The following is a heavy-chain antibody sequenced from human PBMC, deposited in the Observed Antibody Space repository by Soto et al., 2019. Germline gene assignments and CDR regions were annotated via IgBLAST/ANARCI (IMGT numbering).Heavy chain of an antibody. CDR1: GGSISSGGYY. D-gene: IGHD2-2*01. Sequence: SETLSLTCTVSGGSISSGGYYWSWIRQHPGKGLEWIGYIYYSGSTYYNPSLKSRVTISVDTSKNQFSLKLSSVTAADTAVYYCARSGYCSSTSCQFNYYYYYGMDVWGQGTTVTVSS. J-gene: IGHJ6*02. V-gene: IGHV4-31*03. CDR3: ARSGYCSSTSCQFNYYYYYGMDV. CDR2: IYYSGST.